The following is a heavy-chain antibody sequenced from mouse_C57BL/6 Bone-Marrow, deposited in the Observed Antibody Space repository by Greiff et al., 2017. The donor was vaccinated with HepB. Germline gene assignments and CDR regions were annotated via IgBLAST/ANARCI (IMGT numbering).Heavy chain of an antibody. D-gene: IGHD1-1*01. Sequence: VQLQHSGAELVRPGASVKLSCTASGFNIKDDYMHWVKQRPEQGLEWIGWIDPENGDTEYASKFQGKATITADTSSNTAYLQLSSLTSEDTAVYYCTTGTVVATGTYYFDYWGQGTTLTVSS. CDR3: TTGTVVATGTYYFDY. CDR2: IDPENGDT. V-gene: IGHV14-4*01. J-gene: IGHJ2*01. CDR1: GFNIKDDY.